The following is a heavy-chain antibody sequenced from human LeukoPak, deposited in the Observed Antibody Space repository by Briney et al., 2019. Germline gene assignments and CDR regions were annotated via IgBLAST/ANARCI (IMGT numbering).Heavy chain of an antibody. Sequence: PSGTLSLTCAVSGGSISSSNWWSWVRQPPGKGLEWIGEIYHSGSTNYNPSLKSRVTISVDTSKNQFSLKLSSVTAADTAVYYCARHGHPPRYCSSTSCYRSNTRGAFDIWGQGTMVTVSS. CDR2: IYHSGST. CDR3: ARHGHPPRYCSSTSCYRSNTRGAFDI. CDR1: GGSISSSNW. D-gene: IGHD2-2*01. V-gene: IGHV4-4*02. J-gene: IGHJ3*02.